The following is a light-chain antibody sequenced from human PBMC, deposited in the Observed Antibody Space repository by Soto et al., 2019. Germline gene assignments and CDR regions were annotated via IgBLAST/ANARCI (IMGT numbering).Light chain of an antibody. Sequence: EIVMTQSPATLSLSPGETATLSCRASQSVHSNLAWFQQHPGQAPRLLIYGASSRATGIPVRFSGSGSGTEFTLTISSLQPEDFEVYYCQPNGSSPWMLAQGTKVDIK. V-gene: IGKV3D-15*01. CDR1: QSVHSN. CDR3: QPNGSSPWM. J-gene: IGKJ1*01. CDR2: GAS.